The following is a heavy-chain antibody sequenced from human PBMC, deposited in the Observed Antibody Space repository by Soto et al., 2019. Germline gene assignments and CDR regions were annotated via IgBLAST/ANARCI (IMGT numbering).Heavy chain of an antibody. CDR2: IIPIFGTA. CDR3: ATTYFYGSGNTNWFDP. CDR1: GGTFSSYA. J-gene: IGHJ5*02. Sequence: SVKVSCKASGGTFSSYAISWVRQAPGQGLEWMGGIIPIFGTANYARKFQGRVTITADKSTSTAYMELSSLRSEDTAVYYCATTYFYGSGNTNWFDPWGQGTLVTVSS. V-gene: IGHV1-69*06. D-gene: IGHD3-10*01.